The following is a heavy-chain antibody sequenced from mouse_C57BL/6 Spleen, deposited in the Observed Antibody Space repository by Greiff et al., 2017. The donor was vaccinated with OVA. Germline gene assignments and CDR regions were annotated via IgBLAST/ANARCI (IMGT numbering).Heavy chain of an antibody. CDR1: GFTFSDYG. V-gene: IGHV5-17*01. CDR3: ARPVAHWYFDV. D-gene: IGHD1-1*01. Sequence: VQLKESGGGLVKPGGSLKLSCAASGFTFSDYGMHWVRQAPEKGLEWVAYISSGSSTIYYADTVKGRFTISRDNAKNTLFLQMTSLRSEDTAMYYCARPVAHWYFDVWGTGTTVTVSS. CDR2: ISSGSSTI. J-gene: IGHJ1*03.